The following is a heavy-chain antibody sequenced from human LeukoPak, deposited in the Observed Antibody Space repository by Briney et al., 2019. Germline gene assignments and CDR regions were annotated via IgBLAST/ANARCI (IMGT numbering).Heavy chain of an antibody. V-gene: IGHV1-46*01. D-gene: IGHD3-10*01. CDR3: ARDLARGVKDY. CDR2: INPSGGST. CDR1: RGTFSSYE. Sequence: GASVKVSCKASRGTFSSYEISWVRQAPGQGLEWMGIINPSGGSTSYAQKFQGRVTMTRDTSTSTVYMELSSLRSEDTAVYYCARDLARGVKDYWGQGTLVTVSS. J-gene: IGHJ4*02.